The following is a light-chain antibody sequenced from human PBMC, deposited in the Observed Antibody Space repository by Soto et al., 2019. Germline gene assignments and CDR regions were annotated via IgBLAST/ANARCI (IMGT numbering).Light chain of an antibody. CDR1: QSISSW. V-gene: IGKV1-5*01. CDR2: DAS. J-gene: IGKJ1*01. Sequence: DIQMTQSPSTLSASVGDRVTINCRVSQSISSWLAWYQQKPGKAPKLLIYDASSLESGVPSRFSGSGSGTEFTLTISSLQPDDFATYYCQQYNSYSPWTFGQGTKVDI. CDR3: QQYNSYSPWT.